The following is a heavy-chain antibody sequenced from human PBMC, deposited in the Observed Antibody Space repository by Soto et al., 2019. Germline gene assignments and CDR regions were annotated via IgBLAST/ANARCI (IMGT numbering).Heavy chain of an antibody. D-gene: IGHD6-6*01. V-gene: IGHV1-46*01. CDR2: INPSGGST. J-gene: IGHJ5*02. CDR3: ARGSVIAARPRWFDP. CDR1: GYTFTSYY. Sequence: QVQLVQSGAEVKKPGASVKVSCKASGYTFTSYYMHWVRQAPGQGLEWMGIINPSGGSTSYAQKFQGRVTLTRDTSTTTVHMDLGSLRSEDTAVDYCARGSVIAARPRWFDPWGQGTLVTVSS.